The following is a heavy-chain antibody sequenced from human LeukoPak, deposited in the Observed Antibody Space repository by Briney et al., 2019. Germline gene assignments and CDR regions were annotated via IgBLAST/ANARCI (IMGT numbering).Heavy chain of an antibody. Sequence: SVKVSCKASGYTFTSYGISWVRQAPGQGLEWMGWISPYNGNTDYAQKLQGRVTMTTDTSTSTAYMQLRSLRSDDTAVYYCARDWSGQYYFDYWGQGTLVTVSS. CDR3: ARDWSGQYYFDY. J-gene: IGHJ4*02. V-gene: IGHV1-18*01. CDR2: ISPYNGNT. CDR1: GYTFTSYG. D-gene: IGHD3-3*01.